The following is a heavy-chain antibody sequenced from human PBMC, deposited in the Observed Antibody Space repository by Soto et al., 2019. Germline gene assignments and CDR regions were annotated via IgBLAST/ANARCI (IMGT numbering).Heavy chain of an antibody. D-gene: IGHD6-19*01. CDR1: GGTFSSYA. J-gene: IGHJ3*02. CDR3: ARFEIAGYSSGTWAFDI. V-gene: IGHV1-69*12. CDR2: IIPIFGTA. Sequence: QVQLVQSGAEVKKPGSSVKVSCKASGGTFSSYAISWVRQAPGQGLEWMGGIIPIFGTANYAQKFQGRVTITAEESTSTAYMELSSLRSEDTAVYYCARFEIAGYSSGTWAFDIWGQGTMVTVSS.